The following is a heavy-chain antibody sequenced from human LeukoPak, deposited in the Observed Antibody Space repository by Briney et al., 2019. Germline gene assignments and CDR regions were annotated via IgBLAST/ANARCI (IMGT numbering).Heavy chain of an antibody. Sequence: GGSLRLSCAAPGFTFSSYGMHWVRQAPGKGLEWVAFIRYDGSNKYYADSVKGRFTISRDNSKNTLYLQMNSLRAEDTAVYYCAKDIRNYYDSSGYFDYWGQGTLVTVSS. V-gene: IGHV3-30*02. CDR1: GFTFSSYG. CDR2: IRYDGSNK. D-gene: IGHD3-22*01. CDR3: AKDIRNYYDSSGYFDY. J-gene: IGHJ4*02.